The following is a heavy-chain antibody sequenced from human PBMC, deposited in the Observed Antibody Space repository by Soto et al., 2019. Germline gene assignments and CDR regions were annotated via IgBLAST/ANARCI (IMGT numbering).Heavy chain of an antibody. Sequence: ASVKVSCKASGYSFSFYGINWVRQAPGQGLEWMGWINPNSGNTAYAQKFQGRVTMTRNTSISTAYMELSRLRSDDTAVYYCARSDYGENYYGMDVWGQGTTVTVS. V-gene: IGHV1-8*01. CDR3: ARSDYGENYYGMDV. J-gene: IGHJ6*02. CDR1: GYSFSFYG. D-gene: IGHD4-17*01. CDR2: INPNSGNT.